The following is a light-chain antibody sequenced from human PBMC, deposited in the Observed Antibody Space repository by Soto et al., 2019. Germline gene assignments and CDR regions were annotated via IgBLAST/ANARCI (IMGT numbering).Light chain of an antibody. J-gene: IGLJ3*02. V-gene: IGLV1-44*01. CDR3: APCNDSLNGGV. CDR1: SSNIGENT. Sequence: QSVLTQPPSASGTPGQRVTISCSGSSSNIGENTVNWYQQFPGTAPKLLIYSNNQRPSGVPDRISGSKSGTSASLAISGLQSEDEADYYCAPCNDSLNGGVFGGGTKLTVL. CDR2: SNN.